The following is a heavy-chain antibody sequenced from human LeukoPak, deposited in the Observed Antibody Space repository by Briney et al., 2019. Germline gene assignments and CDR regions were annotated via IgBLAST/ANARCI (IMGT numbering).Heavy chain of an antibody. Sequence: SETLSLTCSVSGGAISGYYWTWIRQAAGKGLEWIGRFFRSDDTNYNPSLKSRVTMPVDTSKNQFSLSLSSVTAADTAFYYCATGPRGDNVNLDSWGQGILVTVSS. V-gene: IGHV4-4*07. CDR1: GGAISGYY. J-gene: IGHJ4*02. D-gene: IGHD4-17*01. CDR3: ATGPRGDNVNLDS. CDR2: FFRSDDT.